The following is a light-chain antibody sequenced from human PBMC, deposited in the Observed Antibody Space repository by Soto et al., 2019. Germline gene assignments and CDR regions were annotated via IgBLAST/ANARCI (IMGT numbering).Light chain of an antibody. Sequence: QSALTQPPSASGSPGQSVTISCTGTSSDVGGYNFVSWYQQHPGKVPKLIIYEVTKRPSGVPDRFSGSKSGNTASLTVSGLQAEDEADYYCRSYGSSNNRYVFGTGTKLTVL. CDR2: EVT. CDR1: SSDVGGYNF. J-gene: IGLJ1*01. V-gene: IGLV2-8*01. CDR3: RSYGSSNNRYV.